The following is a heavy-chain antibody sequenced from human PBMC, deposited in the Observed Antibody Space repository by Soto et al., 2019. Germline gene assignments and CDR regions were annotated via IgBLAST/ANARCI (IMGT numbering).Heavy chain of an antibody. CDR3: ARSLELRGRNYYYYDMDV. D-gene: IGHD1-7*01. CDR2: INPNSGGT. CDR1: GYTFTDYY. J-gene: IGHJ6*02. Sequence: GASVKVSCKASGYTFTDYYMHWVRQAPGQGLEWMGWINPNSGGTNYAQKFQGRVTMTRDTSISTAYMELSRLRSDDTAVYYCARSLELRGRNYYYYDMDVSGQGTTVTVSS. V-gene: IGHV1-2*02.